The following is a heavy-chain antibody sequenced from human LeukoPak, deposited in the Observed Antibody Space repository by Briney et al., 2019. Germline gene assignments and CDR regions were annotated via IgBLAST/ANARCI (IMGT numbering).Heavy chain of an antibody. Sequence: SETLSLTCAVYGGSFSGYYWSWIRQPPGKGLEWIGEINHSGSTNYNPSLKSRVTISVDTSKNQFSLKLSSVTAADTAMYYCARGHNDPPEYYFDYWGQGTLVTVSS. CDR3: ARGHNDPPEYYFDY. CDR1: GGSFSGYY. D-gene: IGHD2-8*01. CDR2: INHSGST. V-gene: IGHV4-34*01. J-gene: IGHJ4*02.